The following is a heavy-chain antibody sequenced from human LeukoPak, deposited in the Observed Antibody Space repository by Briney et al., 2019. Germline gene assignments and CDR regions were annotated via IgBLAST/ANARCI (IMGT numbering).Heavy chain of an antibody. D-gene: IGHD2-15*01. CDR1: GGSISSGGYY. CDR2: IYYSGST. J-gene: IGHJ4*02. V-gene: IGHV4-31*03. CDR3: ARGGPPGDIVVVVAATHFDY. Sequence: SETLSLTCTVSGGSISSGGYYWSWIRQHPGKGLEWIGYIYYSGSTYYNPSLKSRVTISVDTSKNQFSLKLSSVTAADTAVYYCARGGPPGDIVVVVAATHFDYWGQGTLVTVSS.